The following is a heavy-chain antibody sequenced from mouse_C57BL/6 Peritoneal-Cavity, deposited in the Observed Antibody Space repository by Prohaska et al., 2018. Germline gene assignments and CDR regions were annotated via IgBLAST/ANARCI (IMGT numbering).Heavy chain of an antibody. V-gene: IGHV1-26*01. J-gene: IGHJ2*01. CDR2: INPNNGGT. D-gene: IGHD2-5*01. CDR3: ARSRPVGGYYYSNQYYFDY. Sequence: HGKSLEWIGDINPNNGGTSYNQKFKGKATLTVDKSSSTAYMELRSLTSEDSAVYYCARSRPVGGYYYSNQYYFDYWGQGTTLTVSS.